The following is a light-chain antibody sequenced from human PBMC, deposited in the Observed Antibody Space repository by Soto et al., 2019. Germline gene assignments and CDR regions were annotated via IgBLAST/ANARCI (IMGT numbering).Light chain of an antibody. V-gene: IGLV4-69*01. J-gene: IGLJ1*01. CDR3: QTWGTGIRV. CDR2: VNSDGSH. CDR1: SAHSNYA. Sequence: QPVLTQSPSASASLGASVKLTCTLSSAHSNYAIAWHQQQPEKGPRYLMKVNSDGSHRKGDRIPDRFSGSSSGAQRDLTISSLQSEDEADYYCQTWGTGIRVFGTGTKLTVL.